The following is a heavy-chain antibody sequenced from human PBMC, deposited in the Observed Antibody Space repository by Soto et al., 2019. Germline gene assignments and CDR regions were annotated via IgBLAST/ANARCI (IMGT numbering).Heavy chain of an antibody. CDR2: ISSSSSYI. CDR3: ARDLSRQGYHYYYYGMDV. CDR1: GFTFSSYS. Sequence: EVQLVESGGGLVKPGGSLRLSCAASGFTFSSYSMNWVRQAPGKGLEWVSSISSSSSYIYYADSVKGRFTISRDNAKNSLYLQMNSLRAEDTAVYYCARDLSRQGYHYYYYGMDVWGRGTTVTVSS. D-gene: IGHD6-13*01. J-gene: IGHJ6*02. V-gene: IGHV3-21*01.